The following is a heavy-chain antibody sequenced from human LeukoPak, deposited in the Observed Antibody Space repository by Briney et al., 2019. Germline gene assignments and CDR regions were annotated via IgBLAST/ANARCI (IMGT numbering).Heavy chain of an antibody. Sequence: ASVKVSCKASEYTFTGYYIHWVRQAPGQGLEWMGRINPNSGGTNYAQKFQGRVTMTRDTSISTAYMELSRLRSDDTAVYYCARLPPGFGATNSDYWGQGTLVTVSS. D-gene: IGHD1-26*01. CDR3: ARLPPGFGATNSDY. CDR2: INPNSGGT. CDR1: EYTFTGYY. J-gene: IGHJ4*02. V-gene: IGHV1-2*06.